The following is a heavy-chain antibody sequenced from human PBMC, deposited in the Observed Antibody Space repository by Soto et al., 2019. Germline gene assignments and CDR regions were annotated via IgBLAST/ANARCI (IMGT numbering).Heavy chain of an antibody. D-gene: IGHD3-10*01. CDR2: ISYDGSNK. CDR3: AKDLKTGFWELFRTNNYYYYGMDV. J-gene: IGHJ6*02. V-gene: IGHV3-30*18. CDR1: GFTFSSYG. Sequence: PGGSLRLSCAASGFTFSSYGMHWVRQAPGKGLEWVADISYDGSNKYYADSVKGRFTISRDNSKNTLYLQMNSLRAEDTAVYYCAKDLKTGFWELFRTNNYYYYGMDVWGQGTTVSVSS.